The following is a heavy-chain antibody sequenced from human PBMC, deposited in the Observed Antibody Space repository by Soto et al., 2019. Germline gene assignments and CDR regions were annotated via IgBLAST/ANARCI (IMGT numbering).Heavy chain of an antibody. V-gene: IGHV4-31*03. D-gene: IGHD5-18*01. Sequence: QVQLQESGPGLVKPSQTLSLTCTVSGGSISRCGYYWSWIRQHPGKGLEWIGYIDYSGSTYYNPSLNSRVTISVDTSKTQCSLKLSAVTAADTAVYYCARAGDGYSGNYGIDVWGQGTTVTVSS. CDR2: IDYSGST. CDR1: GGSISRCGYY. J-gene: IGHJ6*02. CDR3: ARAGDGYSGNYGIDV.